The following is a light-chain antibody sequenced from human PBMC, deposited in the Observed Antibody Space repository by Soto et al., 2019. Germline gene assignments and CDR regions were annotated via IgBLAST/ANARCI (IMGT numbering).Light chain of an antibody. CDR3: RSFTRSSPPYV. V-gene: IGLV2-14*03. CDR1: SSDVGGYNY. Sequence: QSVLTQPASVSGSPGQSITISCTGTSSDVGGYNYVSWYQHHPGKAPKLMIFDVSNRPSGVSNRFSGSKSANTASLTISGLQAEDEADYYCRSFTRSSPPYVFGTGTDVTGL. CDR2: DVS. J-gene: IGLJ1*01.